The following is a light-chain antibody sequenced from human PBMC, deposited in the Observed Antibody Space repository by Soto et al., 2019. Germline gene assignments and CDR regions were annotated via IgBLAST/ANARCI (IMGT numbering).Light chain of an antibody. J-gene: IGKJ5*01. Sequence: IQMTQSPSTLSSSLGDSVTITCRASQSISNWLAWYQQKPGEAPKLLIYKGSSLESGVPSRFSGSGSGTELTLTIDRLQPDDSATYYCQKYNSFSVTCGQGTRLEIK. V-gene: IGKV1-5*03. CDR2: KGS. CDR1: QSISNW. CDR3: QKYNSFSVT.